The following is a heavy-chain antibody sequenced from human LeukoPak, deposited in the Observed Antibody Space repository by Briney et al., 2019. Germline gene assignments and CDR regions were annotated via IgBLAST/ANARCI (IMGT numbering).Heavy chain of an antibody. CDR1: GYTFTSYG. J-gene: IGHJ6*03. V-gene: IGHV1-18*01. Sequence: ASVKVSCKAPGYTFTSYGISWVRQAPGQGLEWMGWISAYNGNTNYAQKLQGRVTMTTDTSTSTAYMELRSLRSDDTAVYYCARGGYSYGYYYYYYMDVWGKGTTVTISS. D-gene: IGHD5-18*01. CDR2: ISAYNGNT. CDR3: ARGGYSYGYYYYYYMDV.